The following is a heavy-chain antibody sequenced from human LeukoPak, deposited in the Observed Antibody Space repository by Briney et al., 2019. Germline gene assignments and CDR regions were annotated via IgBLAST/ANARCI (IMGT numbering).Heavy chain of an antibody. D-gene: IGHD2-21*02. CDR1: GFTVSSSY. V-gene: IGHV3-53*01. CDR3: ARGGGAFCGGDCHRNFDY. J-gene: IGHJ4*02. CDR2: IYSGGST. Sequence: PGGSLRLSCAVSGFTVSSSYMGWVRQAPGKGLEWVSVIYSGGSTYYANSVKGRFTISRDNSNNTLYLHMNRLNAEGTAVYYCARGGGAFCGGDCHRNFDYWGQGTLVTVSS.